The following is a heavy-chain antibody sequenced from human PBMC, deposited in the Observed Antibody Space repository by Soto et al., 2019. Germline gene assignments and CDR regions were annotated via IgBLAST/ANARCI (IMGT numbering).Heavy chain of an antibody. CDR2: ISAYNGNT. J-gene: IGHJ5*02. Sequence: QVQLVQSGAEVKKPGASVKVSCKASGYTFTSYGISWVRQAPGQGLEWMGWISAYNGNTNYAQKLQGRVTMTTDTSTSTDYMELRSLRSDDTAVYYCARDDCSSTSCPIRWFDPWGQGTLVTVSS. V-gene: IGHV1-18*01. CDR1: GYTFTSYG. D-gene: IGHD2-2*01. CDR3: ARDDCSSTSCPIRWFDP.